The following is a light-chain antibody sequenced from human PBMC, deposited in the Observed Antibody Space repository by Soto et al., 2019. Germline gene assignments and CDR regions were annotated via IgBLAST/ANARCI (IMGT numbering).Light chain of an antibody. CDR3: SSYAGSSNV. CDR1: SSDVGGYNY. CDR2: EVN. V-gene: IGLV2-8*01. Sequence: ALXQPPSSSVSPGQSVAIXFTGTSSDVGGYNYVSCYQQHPGKAPKLMIYEVNKRPSGVPDRFSGSKSGNTASLTVSGLQAEDEADYYCSSYAGSSNVFGTGTKVTVL. J-gene: IGLJ1*01.